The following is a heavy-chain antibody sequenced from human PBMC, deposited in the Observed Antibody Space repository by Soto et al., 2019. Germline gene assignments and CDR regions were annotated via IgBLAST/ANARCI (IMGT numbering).Heavy chain of an antibody. CDR3: ARFAGPAAMKDWFDP. V-gene: IGHV1-8*01. J-gene: IGHJ5*02. CDR2: MNPNSGNT. Sequence: ASVKVSCKASGYTFTSYDINWVRQATGQGLEWMGWMNPNSGNTGYAQKFQGRVTMTRNTSISTAYMELSSLRSEDTAVYYCARFAGPAAMKDWFDPWGQGTLVTVSS. D-gene: IGHD2-2*01. CDR1: GYTFTSYD.